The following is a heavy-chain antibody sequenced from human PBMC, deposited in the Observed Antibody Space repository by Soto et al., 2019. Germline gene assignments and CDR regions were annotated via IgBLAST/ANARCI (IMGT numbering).Heavy chain of an antibody. J-gene: IGHJ6*02. CDR2: INHSGST. Sequence: SETLSLTCAVYGGSFSGYYWSWIRQPPGKGLGWIGEINHSGSTNYNPSLKSRVTISVDTSKNQFSLKLSSVTAADTAVYYCARDIRYYDFWSGSSAHYYGMDVWGQGTTVTVSS. CDR3: ARDIRYYDFWSGSSAHYYGMDV. V-gene: IGHV4-34*01. D-gene: IGHD3-3*01. CDR1: GGSFSGYY.